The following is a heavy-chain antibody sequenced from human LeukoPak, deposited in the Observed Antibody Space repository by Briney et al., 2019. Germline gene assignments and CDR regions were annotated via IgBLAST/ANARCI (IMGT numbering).Heavy chain of an antibody. J-gene: IGHJ4*02. V-gene: IGHV4-59*01. CDR1: GGSISSYY. D-gene: IGHD6-6*01. CDR3: ARSPKYSSLYYFDY. CDR2: IYYSGST. Sequence: SETLSLACTVSGGSISSYYWSWIRQPPGKGLEWIGYIYYSGSTNYNPSLKSRVTISVDTSKNQFSLKLSSVTAADTAVYYCARSPKYSSLYYFDYWGRGTLVTVSS.